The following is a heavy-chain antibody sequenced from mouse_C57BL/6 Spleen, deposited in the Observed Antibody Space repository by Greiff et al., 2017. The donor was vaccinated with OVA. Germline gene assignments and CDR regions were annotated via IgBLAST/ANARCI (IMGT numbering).Heavy chain of an antibody. CDR1: GFTFSSYA. CDR3: AREITTVALDY. Sequence: EVQGVESGGGLVKPGGSLKLSCAASGFTFSSYAMSWVRQTPEKRLEWVATISDGGSYTYYPDNVKGRFTISRDNAKNNLYLQMSHLKSEDTAMYYCAREITTVALDYWGQGTTLTVSS. J-gene: IGHJ2*01. D-gene: IGHD1-1*01. V-gene: IGHV5-4*01. CDR2: ISDGGSYT.